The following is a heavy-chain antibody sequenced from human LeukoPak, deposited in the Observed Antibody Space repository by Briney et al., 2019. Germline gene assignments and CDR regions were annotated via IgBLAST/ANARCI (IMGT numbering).Heavy chain of an antibody. D-gene: IGHD2-2*01. CDR3: AKVASSSTWPYFDY. CDR2: IRGDAAST. CDR1: GFAFSTSA. J-gene: IGHJ4*02. V-gene: IGHV3-23*01. Sequence: GGSLRLSCAASGFAFSTSAVTWVRQAPGKGLEWVSAIRGDAASTYYADSVKGRFTISRDTSKNTLFLQMNGLRAEDTAVYYCAKVASSSTWPYFDYWGQGTLVTVSS.